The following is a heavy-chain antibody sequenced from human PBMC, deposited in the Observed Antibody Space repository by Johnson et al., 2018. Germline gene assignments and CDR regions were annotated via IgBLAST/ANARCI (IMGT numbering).Heavy chain of an antibody. Sequence: VQLVESGAEVKKXGSSXKVXCKTSGGTFSSYAFSWVRQAPGQGLEWMGGIIGMFGTAHYAQKFQGRVPITADEFTSTAYMELSSLTSEDTAVYYCARSAYYYHTGYFQHWGQGTLVTVSS. CDR1: GGTFSSYA. CDR2: IIGMFGTA. CDR3: ARSAYYYHTGYFQH. D-gene: IGHD3-22*01. V-gene: IGHV1-69*01. J-gene: IGHJ1*01.